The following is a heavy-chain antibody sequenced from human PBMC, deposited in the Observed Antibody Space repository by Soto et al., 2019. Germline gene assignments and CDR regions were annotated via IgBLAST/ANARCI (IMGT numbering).Heavy chain of an antibody. Sequence: QVQLVESGGGVVQPGRSLRLSCAASGFTFSSYGMHWVRQAPGKGLEWVAVIWYDGSNKYYADSVKGRFTISRDNSKNPLYLQMNSLRAEDTAVYYCARALYYYDSSGSSNFDYWGQGTLVTVSS. D-gene: IGHD3-22*01. CDR3: ARALYYYDSSGSSNFDY. CDR2: IWYDGSNK. CDR1: GFTFSSYG. V-gene: IGHV3-33*01. J-gene: IGHJ4*02.